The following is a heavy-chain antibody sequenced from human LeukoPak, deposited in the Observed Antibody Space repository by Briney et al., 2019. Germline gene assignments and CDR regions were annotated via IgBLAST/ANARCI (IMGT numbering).Heavy chain of an antibody. D-gene: IGHD6-6*01. CDR1: GGTFSSYG. V-gene: IGHV1-69*13. J-gene: IGHJ6*02. CDR2: IIPIFGTA. CDR3: ARLDEYSSSSRYYGMDV. Sequence: SVNVSCTASGGTFSSYGISWVRQAPGQGLEWMGGIIPIFGTANYAQKFQGRVTITADESTSTAYMELSSLRSEDTAVYYCARLDEYSSSSRYYGMDVWGQGTTVTVSS.